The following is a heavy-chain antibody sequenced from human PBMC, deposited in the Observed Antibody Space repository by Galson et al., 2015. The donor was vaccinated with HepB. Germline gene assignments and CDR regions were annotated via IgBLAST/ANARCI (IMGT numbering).Heavy chain of an antibody. D-gene: IGHD3-16*02. CDR1: GGSFSGYY. CDR2: INHSGST. J-gene: IGHJ4*02. Sequence: ETLSLTCAVYGGSFSGYYWSWIRQPPGKGLEWIGEINHSGSTNYNPSLKSRVTISVDTSKNQFSLKLSSVTAADTAVYYCARASYYDYVWGSYRYNARPLRMYYFDYWGQGTLVTVSS. V-gene: IGHV4-34*01. CDR3: ARASYYDYVWGSYRYNARPLRMYYFDY.